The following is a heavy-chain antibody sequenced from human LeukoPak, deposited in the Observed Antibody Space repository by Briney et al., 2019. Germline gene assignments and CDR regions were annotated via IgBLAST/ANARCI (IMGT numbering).Heavy chain of an antibody. CDR1: GYTFTSYA. CDR3: ARETRYFDWLYGRGFDI. Sequence: GASVKVSCKASGYTFTSYAMNWVRQAPGQGLEWMGWINPNSGGTNYAQKFQGRVTMTRDTSISTAYMELSRLRSDDTAVYYCARETRYFDWLYGRGFDIWGQGTMVTVSS. V-gene: IGHV1-2*02. J-gene: IGHJ3*02. D-gene: IGHD3-9*01. CDR2: INPNSGGT.